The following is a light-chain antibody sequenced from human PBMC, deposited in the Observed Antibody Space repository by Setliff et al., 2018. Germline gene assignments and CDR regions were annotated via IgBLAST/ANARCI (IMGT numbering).Light chain of an antibody. CDR3: TFYSGSNTVL. CDR2: EVT. V-gene: IGLV2-8*01. CDR1: GGLVGGYNY. Sequence: QSALTQPPSASGSPGQSVTISCTGTGGLVGGYNYVSWYQQHPGKAPRLIIYEVTKRPSGVPDRFSGSNSGNTASLTVSGLQAEDEADYYCTFYSGSNTVLFGGGTKVTVL. J-gene: IGLJ2*01.